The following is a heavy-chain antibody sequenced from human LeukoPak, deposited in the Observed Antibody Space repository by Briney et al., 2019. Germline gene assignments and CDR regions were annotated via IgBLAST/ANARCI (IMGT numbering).Heavy chain of an antibody. V-gene: IGHV4-59*11. CDR3: AGGPWIQLWSPLYYYYGMDV. J-gene: IGHJ6*02. CDR2: IYYSGST. CDR1: GGSISSHY. Sequence: SETLSLTCTVSGGSISSHYWSWIRQPPGKGLEWIGYIYYSGSTNYNPSLKSRVTISVDTSENQFSLKLSSVTAADTAVYYCAGGPWIQLWSPLYYYYGMDVWGQGTTVTVSS. D-gene: IGHD5-18*01.